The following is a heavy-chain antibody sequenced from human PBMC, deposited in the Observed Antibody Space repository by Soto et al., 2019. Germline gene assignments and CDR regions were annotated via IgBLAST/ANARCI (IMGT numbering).Heavy chain of an antibody. CDR3: ARGRVGGRHTKFDY. D-gene: IGHD3-10*01. Sequence: PSETMSLTCAVDGGSFSAYYWSWIRQPPGKGLEWIGEINHSGSTDYNPSLKSRVTISVDTSKNQFSLKLSSVTAADTAVYYCARGRVGGRHTKFDYWGQGTLVTVSS. V-gene: IGHV4-34*01. CDR1: GGSFSAYY. CDR2: INHSGST. J-gene: IGHJ4*02.